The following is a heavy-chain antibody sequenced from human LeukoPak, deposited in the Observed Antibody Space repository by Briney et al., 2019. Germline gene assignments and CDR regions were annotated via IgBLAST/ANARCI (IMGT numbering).Heavy chain of an antibody. J-gene: IGHJ5*02. V-gene: IGHV4-30-2*02. CDR2: IYYSGST. CDR3: ARFAYSSPPWNWFDP. Sequence: SETLSLTCAVSGGSISSDGYSWSWIRQPPGKGLEWIGYIYYSGSTYYNPSLKSRVTISVDRSKTQFSLKLSSVTAADTAVYYCARFAYSSPPWNWFDPWGQGTLVTVSS. CDR1: GGSISSDGYS. D-gene: IGHD6-13*01.